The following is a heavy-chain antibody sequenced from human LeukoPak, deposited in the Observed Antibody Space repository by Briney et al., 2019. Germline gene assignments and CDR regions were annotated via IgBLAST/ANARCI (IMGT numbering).Heavy chain of an antibody. J-gene: IGHJ4*02. CDR3: ARGAAGTGAADY. D-gene: IGHD6-13*01. CDR2: IYYSGST. Sequence: SETLSLTCTVSGGSISSSSYYWGWIRQPPGKGLEWIGSIYYSGSTCYNPSLKSRVTISVDSSKNQFSLRLSSVTAADTAVYFCARGAAGTGAADYWGQGTLVTVSS. V-gene: IGHV4-39*07. CDR1: GGSISSSSYY.